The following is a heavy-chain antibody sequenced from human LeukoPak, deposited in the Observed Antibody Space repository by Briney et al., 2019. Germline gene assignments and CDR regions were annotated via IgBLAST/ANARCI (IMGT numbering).Heavy chain of an antibody. V-gene: IGHV1-69*04. CDR2: IIPLFHKA. J-gene: IGHJ3*02. D-gene: IGHD3-10*01. Sequence: SVKVSCKASGGTFGGSSINWVRQAPGQGLEWMGRIIPLFHKADYTQKFQDRVTITADKSTNTVYMELSRLTFEDTGVFYCARALHGDFGGGGFDIWGQGTTVTVSS. CDR1: GGTFGGSS. CDR3: ARALHGDFGGGGFDI.